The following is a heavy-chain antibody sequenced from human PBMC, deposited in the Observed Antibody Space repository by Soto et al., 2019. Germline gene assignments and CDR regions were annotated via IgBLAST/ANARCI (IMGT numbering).Heavy chain of an antibody. Sequence: GESLKISCKGSGYSFTSYWIGWARQMHGKGLKWMAIIYRGDSDTRYSPSFQGQVTISADKSISTAYLQWSSLKASDTAMYYCARRIAVAGAYAFDIWGQGTMVTVSS. J-gene: IGHJ3*02. CDR1: GYSFTSYW. CDR2: IYRGDSDT. D-gene: IGHD6-19*01. CDR3: ARRIAVAGAYAFDI. V-gene: IGHV5-51*01.